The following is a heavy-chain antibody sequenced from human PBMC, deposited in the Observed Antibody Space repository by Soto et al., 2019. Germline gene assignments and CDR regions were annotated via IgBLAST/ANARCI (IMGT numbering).Heavy chain of an antibody. CDR2: ISYDGRNK. V-gene: IGHV3-30*18. Sequence: GGSVRLSCAASGFTFSSYAMHWVRQAPGKGLEWVAGISYDGRNKFSSDSVKGRFSISRDNSQDTLYLQMNSLRPEDTAVYYCAQETSRFAVPPALDYWGQRTLVTVSS. CDR3: AQETSRFAVPPALDY. J-gene: IGHJ4*02. D-gene: IGHD2-2*01. CDR1: GFTFSSYA.